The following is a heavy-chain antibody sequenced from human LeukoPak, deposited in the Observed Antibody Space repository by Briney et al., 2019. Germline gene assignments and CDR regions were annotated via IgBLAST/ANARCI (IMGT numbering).Heavy chain of an antibody. CDR3: ARGPRSGMAAAGATQFYYYYYYMDV. CDR2: FDPEDGET. Sequence: ASVKVSCKVSGYTLTELSMHWVRQAPGKGLEWMGGFDPEDGETIYAQEFQGRVTMTEDTSTDTAYMELSRLRSDDTAVYYCARGPRSGMAAAGATQFYYYYYYMDVWGKGTTVTVSS. V-gene: IGHV1-24*01. D-gene: IGHD6-13*01. J-gene: IGHJ6*03. CDR1: GYTLTELS.